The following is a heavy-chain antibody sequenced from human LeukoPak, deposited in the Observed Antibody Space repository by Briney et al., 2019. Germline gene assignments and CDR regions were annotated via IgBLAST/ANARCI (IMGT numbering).Heavy chain of an antibody. V-gene: IGHV1-18*01. D-gene: IGHD3-22*01. Sequence: GASVKVSCKASGYTFTSYGISWVRQAPGQGLEWMGWISAYNGNTNYAQKLQGRVTMTTDTSTSTAYMELRSLRSDDTAVYYCARRTRDYYDTSGYDYWGQGTLVTVSS. CDR2: ISAYNGNT. CDR3: ARRTRDYYDTSGYDY. CDR1: GYTFTSYG. J-gene: IGHJ4*02.